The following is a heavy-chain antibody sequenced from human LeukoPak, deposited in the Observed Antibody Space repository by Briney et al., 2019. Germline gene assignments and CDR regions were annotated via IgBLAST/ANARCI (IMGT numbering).Heavy chain of an antibody. CDR1: VYTLTELS. CDR3: ATLTASYYGSGSYGHY. D-gene: IGHD3-10*01. V-gene: IGHV1-24*01. J-gene: IGHJ4*02. CDR2: FDPEDGET. Sequence: ASVKFSCKVSVYTLTELSMHWVRQAPGKGLEWMGGFDPEDGETIYAQKFQGRVTMTEDTSTDTAYMELSSLRSEDTAVYYCATLTASYYGSGSYGHYWGQGTLVTVSS.